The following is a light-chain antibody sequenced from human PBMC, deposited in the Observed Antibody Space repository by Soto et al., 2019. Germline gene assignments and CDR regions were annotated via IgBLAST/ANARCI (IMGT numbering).Light chain of an antibody. V-gene: IGLV1-51*01. CDR3: GTWDSSLSAVA. CDR2: ENN. Sequence: QSVLTQPPSVSVAPGQKVTISCSGSSSNIGKNYVSWYQQLPGAAPKLLIYENNKRPSGIPDRFSGSKSGTSATLGITGLQTGDEADYYCGTWDSSLSAVAFGGGTKVTVL. J-gene: IGLJ2*01. CDR1: SSNIGKNY.